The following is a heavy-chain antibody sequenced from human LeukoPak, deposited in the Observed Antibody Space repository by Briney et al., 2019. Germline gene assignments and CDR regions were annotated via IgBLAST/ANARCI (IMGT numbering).Heavy chain of an antibody. Sequence: SETLSLTCTVSGGSISSYYWSWIRQPPGKGLERIGDIYNTGSTNYNPSHKSRVTISADASKNQFSLKLISMTAADTAVYYCARKVYGDYYFDYWGQGTLVTVSS. CDR1: GGSISSYY. D-gene: IGHD4-17*01. CDR3: ARKVYGDYYFDY. CDR2: IYNTGST. J-gene: IGHJ4*02. V-gene: IGHV4-59*01.